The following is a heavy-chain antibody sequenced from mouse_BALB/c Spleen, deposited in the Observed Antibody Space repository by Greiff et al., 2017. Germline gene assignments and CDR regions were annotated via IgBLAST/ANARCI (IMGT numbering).Heavy chain of an antibody. V-gene: IGHV3-2*02. Sequence: EVMLVESGPGLVKPSQSLSLTCTVTGYSITSDYAWNWIRQFPGNKLEWMGYISYSGSTSYNPSLKSRISITRDTSKNQFFLQLNSVTTEDTATYYCARYRYDGYYYAMDYWGQGTSVTVSS. D-gene: IGHD2-14*01. J-gene: IGHJ4*01. CDR1: GYSITSDYA. CDR2: ISYSGST. CDR3: ARYRYDGYYYAMDY.